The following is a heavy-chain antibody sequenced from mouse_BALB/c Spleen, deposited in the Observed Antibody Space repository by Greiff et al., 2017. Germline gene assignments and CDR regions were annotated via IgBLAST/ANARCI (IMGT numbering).Heavy chain of an antibody. CDR1: GFTFSSFG. V-gene: IGHV5-17*02. CDR3: ARSFDGYCAWFAY. CDR2: ISSGSSTI. D-gene: IGHD2-3*01. Sequence: EVKLMESGGGLVQPGGSRKLSCAASGFTFSSFGMHWVRQAPEKGLEWVAYISSGSSTIYYADTVKGRFTISRDNPKNTLFLQMTSLRSEDTAMYYCARSFDGYCAWFAYWGQGTLVTVSA. J-gene: IGHJ3*01.